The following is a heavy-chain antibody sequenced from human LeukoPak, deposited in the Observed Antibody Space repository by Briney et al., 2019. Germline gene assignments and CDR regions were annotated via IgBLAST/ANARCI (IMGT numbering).Heavy chain of an antibody. CDR3: ARDENTGTSFDY. V-gene: IGHV4-38-2*02. J-gene: IGHJ4*03. D-gene: IGHD1-7*01. CDR2: VDHSGGS. Sequence: SETLSLTCTVSGYSISSGYYWGWIRQPPGKGLEWIGSVDHSGGSYYNPSLKSRVTISVDTSKNQFSLKLSSVTAADTAVYYCARDENTGTSFDYWGQGTMVTVSS. CDR1: GYSISSGYY.